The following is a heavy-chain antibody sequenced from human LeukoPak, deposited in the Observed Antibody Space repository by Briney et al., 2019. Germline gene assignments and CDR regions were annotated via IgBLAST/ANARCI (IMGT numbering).Heavy chain of an antibody. D-gene: IGHD4-17*01. CDR2: IYYSGST. V-gene: IGHV4-39*07. CDR1: GGSISSSSYY. J-gene: IGHJ4*02. Sequence: SETLSLTCTVSGGSISSSSYYWGWIRQPPGKGLEWIGSIYYSGSTYYNPSLKSRVTISVDTSKNQFSLKLSSVTPEDTAVYYCAREQTDYGDYEVLWPFDYWGQGTLVTVSS. CDR3: AREQTDYGDYEVLWPFDY.